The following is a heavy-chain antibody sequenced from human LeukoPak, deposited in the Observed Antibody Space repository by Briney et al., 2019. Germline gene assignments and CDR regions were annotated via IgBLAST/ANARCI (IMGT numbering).Heavy chain of an antibody. Sequence: GGSLRLSCAASGFTFSSYAMTWVRQAPGKGLEWVSAISGSGDSTYYADSVKGRFTTSRDNSKNTLYLQMNSLRAEDTAVYYCAKDQGYYGSGSYREYFQHWGQGTLVTVSS. V-gene: IGHV3-23*01. CDR1: GFTFSSYA. J-gene: IGHJ1*01. CDR3: AKDQGYYGSGSYREYFQH. D-gene: IGHD3-10*01. CDR2: ISGSGDST.